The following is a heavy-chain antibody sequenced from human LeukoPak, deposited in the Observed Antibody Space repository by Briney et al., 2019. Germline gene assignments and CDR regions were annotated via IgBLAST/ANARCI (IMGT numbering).Heavy chain of an antibody. CDR1: GFTFSSYS. V-gene: IGHV3-66*01. CDR2: IYTDGST. D-gene: IGHD3-10*01. J-gene: IGHJ4*02. Sequence: GGSLRLSCAASGFTFSSYSMNWVRQAPGKGLEWVSVIYTDGSTYYPDSVKGRFTISRDNSKNTLDLQMNSLRIDDTAVYFCATFRSGFGEYYWGQGTLVTVSS. CDR3: ATFRSGFGEYY.